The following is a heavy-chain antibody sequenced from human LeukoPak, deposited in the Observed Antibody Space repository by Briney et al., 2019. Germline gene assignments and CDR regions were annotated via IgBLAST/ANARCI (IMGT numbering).Heavy chain of an antibody. CDR3: ARDYGTTSCYDY. CDR1: GASINDYY. D-gene: IGHD2-2*01. V-gene: IGHV4-59*01. J-gene: IGHJ4*02. Sequence: SETLSLTCSVSGASINDYYWTWIRQPPGKGLEGIGYVYHTGTSDYNPSLKSRVTISVDTSQSQFSLKLSSVTAADTAVYYCARDYGTTSCYDYWGQGTLVTVSS. CDR2: VYHTGTS.